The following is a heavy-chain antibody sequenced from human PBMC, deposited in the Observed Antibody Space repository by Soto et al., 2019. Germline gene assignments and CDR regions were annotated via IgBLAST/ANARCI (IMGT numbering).Heavy chain of an antibody. Sequence: SETLSVTCAVYCGSFSGYYWSWIRQPPGKGLEWIGEINHSGSTNYNPSLKSRVTISVDTSKNQFSLKLSSVTAADTAVYYCARGEDAFFYYGLYVWGQGITVTVSS. CDR2: INHSGST. J-gene: IGHJ6*02. CDR1: CGSFSGYY. CDR3: ARGEDAFFYYGLYV. V-gene: IGHV4-34*01.